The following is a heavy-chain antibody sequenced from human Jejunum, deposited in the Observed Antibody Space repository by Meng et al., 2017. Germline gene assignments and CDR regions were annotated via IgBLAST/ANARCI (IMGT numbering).Heavy chain of an antibody. CDR3: AKDWGRYCRGISCYRSYFDY. CDR2: IQFDGNKK. CDR1: GFSLSDYG. J-gene: IGHJ4*03. D-gene: IGHD2-2*01. V-gene: IGHV3-30*02. Sequence: GESPKISCAASGFSLSDYGMHWVRQAPGKGLEWLTFIQFDGNKKYYADSVKGRYTISRDNSKNTVSLQMNSLRAEDTAVYYCAKDWGRYCRGISCYRSYFDYWGQGTRVTGYS.